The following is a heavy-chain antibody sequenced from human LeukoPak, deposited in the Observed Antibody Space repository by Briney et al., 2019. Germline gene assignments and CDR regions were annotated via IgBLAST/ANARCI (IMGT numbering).Heavy chain of an antibody. V-gene: IGHV4-34*01. CDR3: AGRGLAWLQLRKAYYYYYMDV. J-gene: IGHJ6*03. CDR2: INHSGST. D-gene: IGHD5-24*01. CDR1: GGSFSGYY. Sequence: SETLSLTCAVYGGSFSGYYWSWIRQPPGKGLEWIGEINHSGSTNYNPSLKSRVTISVDRSENQFSLNLMSVTAADTAVYYCAGRGLAWLQLRKAYYYYYMDVWGKGTTVTVSS.